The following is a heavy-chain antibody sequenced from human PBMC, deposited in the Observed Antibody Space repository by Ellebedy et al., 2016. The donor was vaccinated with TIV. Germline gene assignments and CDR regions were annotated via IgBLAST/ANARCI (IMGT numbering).Heavy chain of an antibody. CDR3: ARGWDVVVPAATSAFDI. J-gene: IGHJ3*02. Sequence: GSLRLXXAVYGGSFSGYYWSWIRQPPGKGLEWIGEINHSGSTNYNPSLKSRVTISVDTSKNRFSLKLSSVTAADTAVYYCARGWDVVVPAATSAFDIWGQGTMVTVSS. V-gene: IGHV4-34*01. CDR1: GGSFSGYY. CDR2: INHSGST. D-gene: IGHD2-2*01.